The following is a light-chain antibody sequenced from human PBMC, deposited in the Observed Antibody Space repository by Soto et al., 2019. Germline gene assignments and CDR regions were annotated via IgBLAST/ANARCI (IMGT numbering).Light chain of an antibody. Sequence: DIQMTQSPSTLSASVGDRVTITCRASQNIGSWLAWYQQKPGKAPNLLIYDASNLQSGVPSRFSGSKSGTEFTLTISSLQPDGFANYSCQPYNSHSRTFGQGTNLDIK. CDR3: QPYNSHSRT. CDR2: DAS. V-gene: IGKV1-5*01. J-gene: IGKJ1*01. CDR1: QNIGSW.